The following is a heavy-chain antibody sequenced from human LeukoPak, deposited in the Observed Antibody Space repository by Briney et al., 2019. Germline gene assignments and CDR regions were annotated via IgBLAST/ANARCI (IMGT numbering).Heavy chain of an antibody. J-gene: IGHJ5*02. Sequence: SETLSLTCTVSGGSISSGTFYWSCIRQPAGKGLEWIGRIYSSGSTNYNPSLKSRVTISVDTSKNQFSLKLSSVTAADTAVYYCARFTPQGYGWGGYNRFDPWGQGTLVTVSS. CDR1: GGSISSGTFY. V-gene: IGHV4-61*02. D-gene: IGHD3-16*01. CDR2: IYSSGST. CDR3: ARFTPQGYGWGGYNRFDP.